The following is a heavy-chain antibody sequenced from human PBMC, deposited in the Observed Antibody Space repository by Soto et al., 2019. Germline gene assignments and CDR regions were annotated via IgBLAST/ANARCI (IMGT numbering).Heavy chain of an antibody. Sequence: PGGSLRLSCAASGFTFSSYEMNWVRQAPGKTLEWVSYISSAGDSSYYADSVKSRFTISRDNAKNSLYLQMNNLRVEDTAVYYCARVYCSTTTCHVQAFDSWGQGTLVTVSS. CDR3: ARVYCSTTTCHVQAFDS. CDR2: ISSAGDSS. V-gene: IGHV3-48*03. CDR1: GFTFSSYE. D-gene: IGHD2-2*01. J-gene: IGHJ4*02.